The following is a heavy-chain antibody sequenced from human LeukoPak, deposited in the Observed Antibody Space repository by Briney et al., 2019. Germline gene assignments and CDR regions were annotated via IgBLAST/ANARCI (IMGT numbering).Heavy chain of an antibody. D-gene: IGHD6-19*01. CDR1: GFTLSGYW. Sequence: GGSLRLSCAASGFTLSGYWMHWVRQAPGKGLVWVSHIDSDGSSTNYADSVKGRFTISRDNAKNTLYLQMNSLRAEDTAVYYCARALRLAVNPDYWGQGTLVTVSS. CDR3: ARALRLAVNPDY. V-gene: IGHV3-74*01. CDR2: IDSDGSST. J-gene: IGHJ4*02.